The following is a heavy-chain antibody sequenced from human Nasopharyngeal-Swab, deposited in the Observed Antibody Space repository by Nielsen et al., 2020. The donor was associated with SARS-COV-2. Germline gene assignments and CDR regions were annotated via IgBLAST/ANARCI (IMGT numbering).Heavy chain of an antibody. V-gene: IGHV3-23*01. D-gene: IGHD3-10*01. J-gene: IGHJ4*02. CDR2: ISGSGGST. CDR1: GFTFSSYA. CDR3: AKEYGSGSWVYYFDY. Sequence: GESLKISCAASGFTFSSYAMRWVRQAPGKGLEWVSAISGSGGSTYYADSVKGGFTISRDNSKNTLYLQMNSQSAEDTAVYYCAKEYGSGSWVYYFDYWGQGTLVTVSS.